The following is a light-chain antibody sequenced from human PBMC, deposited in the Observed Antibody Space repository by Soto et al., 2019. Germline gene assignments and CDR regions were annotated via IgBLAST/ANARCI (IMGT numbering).Light chain of an antibody. J-gene: IGLJ1*01. CDR1: SSNIGSNY. Sequence: QSVLTQPPSASGTPGQRVTISCSGSSSNIGSNYVYSYQQLPGTAPKLLIYRNNHRPSGVPDRFSGAKSGTSASLAISGLRSEDEADYYCAAWDDSLSSHVFGTGTKLTVL. CDR2: RNN. V-gene: IGLV1-47*01. CDR3: AAWDDSLSSHV.